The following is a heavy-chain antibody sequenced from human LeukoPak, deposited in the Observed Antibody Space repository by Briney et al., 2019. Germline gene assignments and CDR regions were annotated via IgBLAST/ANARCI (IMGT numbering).Heavy chain of an antibody. D-gene: IGHD6-13*01. Sequence: SETLSLTCTVSGGSISSSSYYWGWIRQPPGKGLEWIGSIYYSGSTYYNPSLKSRVTISVDTSKNQFSLKLSSVTAADTAVYYCARGKEAAARPDNWFDPWGQGTLVTVSS. CDR3: ARGKEAAARPDNWFDP. CDR1: GGSISSSSYY. V-gene: IGHV4-39*07. CDR2: IYYSGST. J-gene: IGHJ5*02.